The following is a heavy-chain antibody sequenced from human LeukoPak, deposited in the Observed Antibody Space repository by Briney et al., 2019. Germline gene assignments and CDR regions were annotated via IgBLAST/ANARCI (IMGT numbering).Heavy chain of an antibody. Sequence: PGGSLRLSCAASGFTFSSYSMNWVRQAPGKGLEWVSSISSSSSYIYYADSVKGRFTISRDNAKNSLYLQMNSLRAEDTAVYYCGRRPLNYYGMDVWGQGTTVTVSS. J-gene: IGHJ6*02. CDR1: GFTFSSYS. CDR3: GRRPLNYYGMDV. CDR2: ISSSSSYI. V-gene: IGHV3-21*01.